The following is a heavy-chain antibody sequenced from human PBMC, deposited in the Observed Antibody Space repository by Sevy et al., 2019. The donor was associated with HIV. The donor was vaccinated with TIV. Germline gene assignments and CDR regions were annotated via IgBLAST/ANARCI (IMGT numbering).Heavy chain of an antibody. CDR3: AKGGSWRIAVAGRGHFDY. CDR1: GFTFSSYA. CDR2: ISGSGGST. D-gene: IGHD6-19*01. V-gene: IGHV3-23*01. Sequence: GGSLRLSCAASGFTFSSYAMSWVRQAPGKGLEWVSAISGSGGSTYYADSVKGQFTISRDNSKNTLYLQMNSLRAEDTAVYYCAKGGSWRIAVAGRGHFDYWGQGTLVTVSS. J-gene: IGHJ4*02.